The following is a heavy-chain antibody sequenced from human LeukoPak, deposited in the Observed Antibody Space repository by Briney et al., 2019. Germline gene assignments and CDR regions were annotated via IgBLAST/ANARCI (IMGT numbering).Heavy chain of an antibody. J-gene: IGHJ6*02. CDR1: GFTFSSYG. CDR2: ISYDGSNK. V-gene: IGHV3-30*18. D-gene: IGHD3-22*01. CDR3: AKDRYLAMVVEGMDV. Sequence: GGSLRLSCAASGFTFSSYGMHWVCQAPGKGLEWVAVISYDGSNKYYADSVKGRFTISRDNSKNTLYLQMNSLRAEDTAVYYCAKDRYLAMVVEGMDVWGQGTTVTVSS.